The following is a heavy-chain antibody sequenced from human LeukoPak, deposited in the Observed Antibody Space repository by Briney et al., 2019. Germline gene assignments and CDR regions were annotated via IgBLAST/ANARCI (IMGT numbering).Heavy chain of an antibody. CDR2: IYTSGST. Sequence: SQTLSLTCTVSGGSISSGGYYWSWIRQPAGKGLEWIGRIYTSGSTNYNPSLKSRVTMSVDTSKNQFSLKLSSVTAADTAVYYCARDGISAADYWGQGTLVTVSS. CDR1: GGSISSGGYY. D-gene: IGHD6-13*01. CDR3: ARDGISAADY. J-gene: IGHJ4*02. V-gene: IGHV4-61*02.